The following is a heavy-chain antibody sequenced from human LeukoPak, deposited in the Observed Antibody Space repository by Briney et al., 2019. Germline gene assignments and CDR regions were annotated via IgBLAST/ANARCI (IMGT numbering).Heavy chain of an antibody. J-gene: IGHJ4*02. D-gene: IGHD6-13*01. CDR1: GFTFSSNA. V-gene: IGHV3-30-3*01. CDR2: ISYDGSKT. CDR3: AGYSSSWSSFDY. Sequence: GGSLRLSCSASGFTFSSNAMHWVRQAPGKGLEWVAVISYDGSKTCYADSVKDRFTISRDNSKNTLYLQMNSLRAEDTAVYYCAGYSSSWSSFDYWGQGTLVTVSS.